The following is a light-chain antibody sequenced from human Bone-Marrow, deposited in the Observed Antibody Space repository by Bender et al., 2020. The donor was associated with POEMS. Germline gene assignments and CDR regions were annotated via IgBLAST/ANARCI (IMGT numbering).Light chain of an antibody. Sequence: YHLTQPLSVSVSPGQTVTITCFGDDLANKYIYWFQQRAGQSPVLVIHQDNKRAPGVHDRVAGANSGNTASLTIAETRDVDEADYYCQAWDSDTGVFGGGTKLPVL. V-gene: IGLV3-1*01. CDR2: QDN. J-gene: IGLJ3*02. CDR1: DLANKY. CDR3: QAWDSDTGV.